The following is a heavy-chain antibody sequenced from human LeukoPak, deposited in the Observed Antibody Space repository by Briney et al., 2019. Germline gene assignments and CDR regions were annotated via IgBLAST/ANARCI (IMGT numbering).Heavy chain of an antibody. D-gene: IGHD2-21*02. V-gene: IGHV3-7*03. CDR2: IKEDGSEK. CDR3: ATASAYCASACRSLSDS. CDR1: GFIFSTYW. Sequence: GGSLRLSCAASGFIFSTYWMSWVRQAPGKGLEWVANIKEDGSEKYYVDSVKGRFTISRDNAKNSLDLQMNSLRADDTAVYYCATASAYCASACRSLSDSRGHRTLVTVSS. J-gene: IGHJ5*01.